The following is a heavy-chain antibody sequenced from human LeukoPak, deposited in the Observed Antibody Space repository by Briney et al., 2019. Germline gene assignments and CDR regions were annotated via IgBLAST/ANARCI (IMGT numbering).Heavy chain of an antibody. J-gene: IGHJ4*02. CDR1: GFTFSSYA. D-gene: IGHD3-22*01. Sequence: GGSLRLSCAASGFTFSSYAMSWVRQAPGKGLEWVSAISGSGGSTYYADSVKGRFTISRDNSKNTLYLQMNSLRAEDTAVYYCAKSPYYYDSSGYPPSLWGQGTLVTVSS. CDR2: ISGSGGST. V-gene: IGHV3-23*01. CDR3: AKSPYYYDSSGYPPSL.